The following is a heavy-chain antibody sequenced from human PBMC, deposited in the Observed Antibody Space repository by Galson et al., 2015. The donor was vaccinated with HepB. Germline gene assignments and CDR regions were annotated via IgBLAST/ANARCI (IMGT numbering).Heavy chain of an antibody. CDR3: AKGGAVAGTLDY. D-gene: IGHD6-19*01. J-gene: IGHJ4*02. Sequence: SLRLSCAASGFTFDDYAMHWVRQAPGKGLEWVSGISWNSGSIGYADSVKGRFTISRDNAKNSLYLQMNSLRAEDTALYYCAKGGAVAGTLDYWGQGTLVTVSS. CDR2: ISWNSGSI. CDR1: GFTFDDYA. V-gene: IGHV3-9*01.